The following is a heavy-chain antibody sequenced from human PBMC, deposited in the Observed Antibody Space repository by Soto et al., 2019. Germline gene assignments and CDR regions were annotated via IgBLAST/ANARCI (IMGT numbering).Heavy chain of an antibody. V-gene: IGHV3-23*01. Sequence: EVPLLESGGGLAQPGWSLRLSCAASGFTFVNFAMIWVLQAPGKGLGWVSSIGGYGTSIYYADSVKGRFTISRDNSKNSLYLQMDRLPVEDTAVYYCVRAPIASSRYCCGVDGWGQGNKVTVYS. CDR3: VRAPIASSRYCCGVDG. J-gene: IGHJ6*02. CDR2: IGGYGTSI. D-gene: IGHD2-21*01. CDR1: GFTFVNFA.